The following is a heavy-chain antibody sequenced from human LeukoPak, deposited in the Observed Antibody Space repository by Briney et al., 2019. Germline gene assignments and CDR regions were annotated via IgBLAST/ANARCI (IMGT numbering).Heavy chain of an antibody. CDR1: GGSFSGYY. V-gene: IGHV4-34*01. Sequence: PSETLSLTCAVYGGSFSGYYWSWIRQPSGKGLEWIGEINHSGSTNYNPSLKSRVTISVDTSKNQFSLKLSSVTAADTAVYYCARGPLAYYDFWSGYPRRGMDVWGQGITVTVSS. CDR2: INHSGST. D-gene: IGHD3-3*01. J-gene: IGHJ6*02. CDR3: ARGPLAYYDFWSGYPRRGMDV.